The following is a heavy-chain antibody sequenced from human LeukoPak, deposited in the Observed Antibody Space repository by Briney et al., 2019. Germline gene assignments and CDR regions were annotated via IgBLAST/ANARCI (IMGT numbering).Heavy chain of an antibody. CDR2: IRQDGSDK. CDR1: GFTFSSYW. V-gene: IGHV3-7*01. Sequence: PGGSLRLSCAASGFTFSSYWMRWVRQAPGKGLEWVANIRQDGSDKYYVDSVKGRFTISRDNAKISLYLQMNSLRADDTAVYSGAGYLGITIFGVVIKYDYWGQGTLATASS. J-gene: IGHJ4*02. D-gene: IGHD3-3*01. CDR3: AGYLGITIFGVVIKYDY.